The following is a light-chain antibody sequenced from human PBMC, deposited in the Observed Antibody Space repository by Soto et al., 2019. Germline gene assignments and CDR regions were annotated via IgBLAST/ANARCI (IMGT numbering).Light chain of an antibody. V-gene: IGKV3-15*01. Sequence: EIVMTQSPATLSVSPGERVTLSCRASQSLRSNLAWYQQKPGQAPRLLIYGASTRATGIPVRFSGSGSGTEFPLTISSLQSEDCAVYYCQQYNNWPQWTFGQGTKVEIK. CDR2: GAS. J-gene: IGKJ1*01. CDR3: QQYNNWPQWT. CDR1: QSLRSN.